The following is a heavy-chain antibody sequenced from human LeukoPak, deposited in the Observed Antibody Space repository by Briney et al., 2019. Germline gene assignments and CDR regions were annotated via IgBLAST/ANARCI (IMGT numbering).Heavy chain of an antibody. J-gene: IGHJ4*02. D-gene: IGHD2-2*01. V-gene: IGHV1-2*02. CDR3: ARPAGGDNYFDY. CDR1: GYTFTGYY. Sequence: EASVKVSCKASGYTFTGYYMHWVRQAPGQGLEWIGCINPNSGGTNYAQKFQGRVTMTRDTSISTAYMALCRLRSDATAVYYCARPAGGDNYFDYWGQGTLVTVSS. CDR2: INPNSGGT.